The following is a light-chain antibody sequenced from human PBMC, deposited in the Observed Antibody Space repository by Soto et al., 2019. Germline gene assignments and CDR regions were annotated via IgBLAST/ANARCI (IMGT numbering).Light chain of an antibody. CDR1: QSVSNN. V-gene: IGKV3-11*01. J-gene: IGKJ5*01. CDR2: DAS. Sequence: EIVMTQSPATLSVSPGERVTLSCRASQSVSNNLVWYQQKPGQAPRLLIYDASNRATGIPARFSGGGSGTDFTLTIDNLEPEDFAIYYCQQRSNWPLITFGQGTRLEI. CDR3: QQRSNWPLIT.